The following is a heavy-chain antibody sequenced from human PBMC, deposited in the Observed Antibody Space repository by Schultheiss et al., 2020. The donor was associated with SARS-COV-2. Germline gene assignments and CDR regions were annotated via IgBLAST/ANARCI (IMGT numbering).Heavy chain of an antibody. J-gene: IGHJ4*02. CDR1: GFTFSDYY. Sequence: GGSLRLSCAASGFTFSDYYMSWIRQAPGKGLECVSYISSSGSTIYYADSVKGRFTISRDNAKNTLYLQMNSLRAEDTAVYYCARDATYGSGVIWGQGTLVTVSS. CDR2: ISSSGSTI. V-gene: IGHV3-11*04. CDR3: ARDATYGSGVI. D-gene: IGHD3-10*01.